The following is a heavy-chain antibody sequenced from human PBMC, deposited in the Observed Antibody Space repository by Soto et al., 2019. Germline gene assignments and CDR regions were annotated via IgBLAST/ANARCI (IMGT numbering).Heavy chain of an antibody. V-gene: IGHV4-31*03. CDR1: GGSISSGGYY. J-gene: IGHJ6*02. D-gene: IGHD3-16*02. CDR3: ARDPGMITFGGVIVHYGMDV. Sequence: PWETLSLTCTVSGGSISSGGYYWSWIRQHPGKGLEWIGYIYYSGSTYYNPSLKSRVTIPVDTSKNQFSLKLSSVTAADTAVYYCARDPGMITFGGVIVHYGMDVWGQGTTVTVSS. CDR2: IYYSGST.